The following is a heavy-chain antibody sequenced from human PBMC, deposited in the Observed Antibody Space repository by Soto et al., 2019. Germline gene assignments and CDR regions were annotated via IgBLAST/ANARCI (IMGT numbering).Heavy chain of an antibody. Sequence: QLQLQESGPGLVKPSETLSLTCTVSGGSLSSGSFFWGWIRQPPGKGLEWIGHIYFTGTSSYSPSLKSRFPMFVDTSKNNFSLRLTSVTAADTAVYYCVRREAVAGSQFDFWGQGTLVTVSS. CDR3: VRREAVAGSQFDF. J-gene: IGHJ4*02. CDR2: IYFTGTS. D-gene: IGHD6-19*01. CDR1: GGSLSSGSFF. V-gene: IGHV4-39*02.